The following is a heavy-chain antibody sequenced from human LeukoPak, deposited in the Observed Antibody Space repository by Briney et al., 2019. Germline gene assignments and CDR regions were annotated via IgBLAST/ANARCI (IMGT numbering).Heavy chain of an antibody. J-gene: IGHJ4*02. D-gene: IGHD3-9*01. Sequence: GGSLRLSCAASGFTVSSNYMSWVRQAPGKGLEWVSVIYSGGSTYYADSVKGRFTISRDNSKNTLYLQMNSLRAEDTAVYYCARDQVLRYFDWLVDWGQGTLVTVSS. CDR1: GFTVSSNY. V-gene: IGHV3-66*01. CDR3: ARDQVLRYFDWLVD. CDR2: IYSGGST.